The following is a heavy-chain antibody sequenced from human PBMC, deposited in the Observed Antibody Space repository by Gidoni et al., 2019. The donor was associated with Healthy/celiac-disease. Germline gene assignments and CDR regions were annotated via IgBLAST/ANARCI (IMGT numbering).Heavy chain of an antibody. Sequence: VQLLESGGGLVQPGGSLRLSCAASGFPFSSYAMSWVRQAPGKGLEWVSAISGSGGSTYYADSVKGRFTISRDNSKNTLYLQMNSLRAEDTAVYYCAKDLEGWELLPYYFDYWGQGTLVTVSS. V-gene: IGHV3-23*01. CDR3: AKDLEGWELLPYYFDY. CDR1: GFPFSSYA. CDR2: ISGSGGST. D-gene: IGHD1-26*01. J-gene: IGHJ4*02.